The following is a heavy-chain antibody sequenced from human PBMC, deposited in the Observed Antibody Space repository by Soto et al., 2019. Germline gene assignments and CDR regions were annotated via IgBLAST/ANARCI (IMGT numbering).Heavy chain of an antibody. J-gene: IGHJ4*02. CDR2: ISGSGTST. Sequence: PGGALRLSCAASGITFSNYVLSWVLQAPGKGLEWVSSISGSGTSTYYADSVKGRFTISRDTSKSTLYLHMSSLRADDTAIYYCAKEAGGGAAMVTSYFDYWGQGT. V-gene: IGHV3-23*01. CDR3: AKEAGGGAAMVTSYFDY. CDR1: GITFSNYV. D-gene: IGHD5-18*01.